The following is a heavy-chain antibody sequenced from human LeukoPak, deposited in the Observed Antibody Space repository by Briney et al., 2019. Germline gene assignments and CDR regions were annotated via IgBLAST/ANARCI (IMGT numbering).Heavy chain of an antibody. J-gene: IGHJ4*02. CDR3: AKGQLAYYYDSSGYLIHD. D-gene: IGHD3-22*01. CDR1: GFTFSSYA. V-gene: IGHV3-23*01. Sequence: GGSLRLSCAASGFTFSSYAMSWVRQAPGKGLEWVSAISGSGGSTYYADSVKGRFTISRDNSKNTLYLQMNSLRAKDTAVYYCAKGQLAYYYDSSGYLIHDWGQGTLVTVSS. CDR2: ISGSGGST.